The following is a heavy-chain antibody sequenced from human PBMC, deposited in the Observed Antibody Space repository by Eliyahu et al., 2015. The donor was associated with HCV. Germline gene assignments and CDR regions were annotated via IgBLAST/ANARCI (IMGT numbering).Heavy chain of an antibody. J-gene: IGHJ3*02. CDR2: IKQDGSEK. CDR3: ARGDYYDTSDNYHDAFDI. V-gene: IGHV3-7*04. D-gene: IGHD3-22*01. CDR1: GFXFXSFW. Sequence: EMQLVESGGGLVQPGGSLRGXCVASGFXFXSFWXSWVRQAPGKGLEWVANIKQDGSEKYSVDSVKGRFTISRDNARNSLFLQMNSLRAEDTAVYYCARGDYYDTSDNYHDAFDIWGQGTLVTVSS.